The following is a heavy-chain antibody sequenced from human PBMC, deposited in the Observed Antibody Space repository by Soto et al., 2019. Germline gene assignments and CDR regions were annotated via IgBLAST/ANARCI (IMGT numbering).Heavy chain of an antibody. CDR2: IHHSGGT. V-gene: IGHV4-34*01. Sequence: PSETLCLTCAVYGGSFSGYYWSWIRPPPGKGLEWIGYIHHSGGTYYNPSLKSPVTISGDRSNNQFSLKMTSVTAADTALYYCARGFGGRFGGGFDIWGQGTMVTVSS. J-gene: IGHJ3*02. CDR1: GGSFSGYY. CDR3: ARGFGGRFGGGFDI. D-gene: IGHD3-10*01.